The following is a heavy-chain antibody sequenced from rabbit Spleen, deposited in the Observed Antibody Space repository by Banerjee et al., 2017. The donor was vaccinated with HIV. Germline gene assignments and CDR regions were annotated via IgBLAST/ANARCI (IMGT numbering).Heavy chain of an antibody. CDR3: ARGEHFSVGFSAFAIYLDL. CDR2: KDTSSGNT. D-gene: IGHD6-1*01. V-gene: IGHV1S45*01. J-gene: IGHJ4*01. CDR1: GFSFSSSHY. Sequence: QEQLEESGGDLVKPEGSLTLTCTASGFSFSSSHYMCWVRQAPGKGLEWIGCKDTSSGNTAYTTWAKGRFTISKTSSTTVTLQMTSLTAADTANYFCARGEHFSVGFSAFAIYLDLWGPGTLVTVS.